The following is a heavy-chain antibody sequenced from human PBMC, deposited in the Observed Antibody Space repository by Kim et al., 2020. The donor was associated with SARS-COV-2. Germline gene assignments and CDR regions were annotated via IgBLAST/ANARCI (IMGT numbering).Heavy chain of an antibody. D-gene: IGHD2-15*01. Sequence: GGSLRLSCAASGFTFSSYAMSWVRQAPGKGLEWVSAISGSGGSTYYADSVKGRFTISRDNSKNTLYLQMNSLRAEDTAVYYCAKTLGYCSGGSCYRSDYFDYWGQGTLVTVSS. CDR1: GFTFSSYA. V-gene: IGHV3-23*01. CDR3: AKTLGYCSGGSCYRSDYFDY. J-gene: IGHJ4*02. CDR2: ISGSGGST.